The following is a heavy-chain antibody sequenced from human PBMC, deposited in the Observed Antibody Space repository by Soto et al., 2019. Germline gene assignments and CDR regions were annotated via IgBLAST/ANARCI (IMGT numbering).Heavy chain of an antibody. CDR2: IYTSGST. Sequence: PSETLSLTCTVSCVSISIYYWSWIRQPAGKGLEWIGRIYTSGSTNYNPSLKSRVTMSVDTSKNQFSLKLSSVTAADTAVYYCERGGGRSWYDIYDYWGQGTLLTVSS. V-gene: IGHV4-4*07. J-gene: IGHJ4*02. CDR3: ERGGGRSWYDIYDY. D-gene: IGHD6-13*01. CDR1: CVSISIYY.